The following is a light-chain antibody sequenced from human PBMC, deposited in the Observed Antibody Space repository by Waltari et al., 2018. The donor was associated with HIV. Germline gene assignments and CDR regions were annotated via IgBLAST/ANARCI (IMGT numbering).Light chain of an antibody. CDR2: AAS. J-gene: IGKJ2*01. V-gene: IGKV1-39*01. Sequence: DIQMTQSPSSLSASVGDRVTITCRASQSISSYLNWYQQKPGKAPKLLIYAASSLQSGVPSRFSGSGSGTDFTLTISSLQPEDFATYYCQQSYSTLPMYTFGQGTKLEIK. CDR1: QSISSY. CDR3: QQSYSTLPMYT.